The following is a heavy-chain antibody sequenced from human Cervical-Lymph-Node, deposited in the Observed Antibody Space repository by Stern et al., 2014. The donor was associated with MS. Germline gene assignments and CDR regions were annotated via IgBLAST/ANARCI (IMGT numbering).Heavy chain of an antibody. CDR1: GFPFSGYS. D-gene: IGHD3-10*01. V-gene: IGHV3-48*04. CDR2: IDSSSSST. J-gene: IGHJ5*02. CDR3: AKDYYGSGSYPS. Sequence: QLVESGGGLVQPGGSLRLSCAASGFPFSGYSMNWVRQAPGKGLEWIAYIDSSSSSTYYADSVKGRFTISRANANNLLFLQMNSLRVEDTAVYYCAKDYYGSGSYPSWGQGTLVTVSS.